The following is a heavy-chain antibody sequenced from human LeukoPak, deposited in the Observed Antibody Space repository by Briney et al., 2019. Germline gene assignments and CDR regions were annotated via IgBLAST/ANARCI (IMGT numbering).Heavy chain of an antibody. V-gene: IGHV1-24*01. D-gene: IGHD3-16*02. CDR3: ATPQIVKASPQQHHSGNAHLDQDGPQNTRWPMGTAQPFPDP. CDR2: FDPEDGET. Sequence: ASVKVSCKVSGYTLTELSMHWVRQAPGKGLEWMGNFDPEDGETIYAQKFQGRVTMTEDTSTDTAYMELSSLRSEDTAVYYCATPQIVKASPQQHHSGNAHLDQDGPQNTRWPMGTAQPFPDP. J-gene: IGHJ5*02. CDR1: GYTLTELS.